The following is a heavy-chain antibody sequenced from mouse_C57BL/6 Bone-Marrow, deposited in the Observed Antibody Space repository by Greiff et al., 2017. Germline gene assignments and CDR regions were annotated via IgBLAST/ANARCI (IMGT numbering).Heavy chain of an antibody. V-gene: IGHV1-26*01. Sequence: VQLQQSGPELVKPGASVKISCKASGYTFTDYYMNWVKQSHGKSLEWIGDINPNNGGTSYNQKFKGKATLTVDKSSSTAYMELRSLTSEDSAVYYCARDGYSWFAYWCQGTLVTVSA. CDR1: GYTFTDYY. D-gene: IGHD2-3*01. CDR3: ARDGYSWFAY. CDR2: INPNNGGT. J-gene: IGHJ3*01.